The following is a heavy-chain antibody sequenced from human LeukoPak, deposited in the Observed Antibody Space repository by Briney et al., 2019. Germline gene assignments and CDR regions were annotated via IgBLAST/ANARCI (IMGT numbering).Heavy chain of an antibody. CDR3: ARARGDYYDSSGYYSAFDY. V-gene: IGHV4-34*01. CDR1: GGSISHYY. D-gene: IGHD3-22*01. Sequence: SETLSLTCTVSGGSISHYYWSWIRQPPGKGLEWIGEINHSGSANYNPSLKSRVTISVDMSKNQFSLKLSSVTAADTAVYYCARARGDYYDSSGYYSAFDYWGQGTLVTVSS. CDR2: INHSGSA. J-gene: IGHJ4*02.